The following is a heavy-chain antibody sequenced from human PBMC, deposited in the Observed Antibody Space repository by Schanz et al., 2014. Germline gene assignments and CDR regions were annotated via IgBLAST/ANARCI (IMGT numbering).Heavy chain of an antibody. CDR2: SGSGGST. J-gene: IGHJ6*02. D-gene: IGHD2-8*02. CDR1: GFTVSSDH. Sequence: EVQLVESGGGFVQPGGSLGLSCVVSGFTVSSDHMSWVRQAPGKGLEWVSALSGSGGSTYYADSVKGRFTISRDNAKNSLCLQMNSLRVEDTAVYYCARLPGAGGSSIGDAWGQGTSVAGS. V-gene: IGHV3-66*04. CDR3: ARLPGAGGSSIGDA.